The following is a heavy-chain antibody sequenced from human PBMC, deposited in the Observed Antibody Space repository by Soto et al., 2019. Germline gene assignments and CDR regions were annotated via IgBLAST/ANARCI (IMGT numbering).Heavy chain of an antibody. CDR2: ISTSGDTT. CDR1: GFIFSRYG. CDR3: ATGSYYYDSVSCALYYFRALGSFDL. Sequence: HPGGSLRLSCAAHGFIFSRYGMNWFRQAPGKGLEWVSSISTSGDTTYYADSVKGRFTISRDNSKNTLYLQMNSLRAEDTAVYYCATGSYYYDSVSCALYYFRALGSFDL. V-gene: IGHV3-23*01. J-gene: IGHJ2*01. D-gene: IGHD3-22*01.